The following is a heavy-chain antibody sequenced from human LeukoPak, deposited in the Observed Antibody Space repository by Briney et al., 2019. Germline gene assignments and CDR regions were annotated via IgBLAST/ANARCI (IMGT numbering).Heavy chain of an antibody. CDR2: IYYSGST. CDR3: ARGFQYYYDSSGYYFWFDP. Sequence: SETLSLTCTVSGGSISSYYWSWIRQPPGKGLEWIGYIYYSGSTNYNPSLKSRVTISVDTSKNQFSLKLSSVTAADTAVYYCARGFQYYYDSSGYYFWFDPWGQGTLVTVSS. CDR1: GGSISSYY. V-gene: IGHV4-59*12. D-gene: IGHD3-22*01. J-gene: IGHJ5*02.